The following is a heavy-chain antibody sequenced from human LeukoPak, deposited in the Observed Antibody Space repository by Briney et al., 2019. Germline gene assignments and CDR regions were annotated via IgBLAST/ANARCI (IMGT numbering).Heavy chain of an antibody. V-gene: IGHV1-69*13. CDR3: ARGVRSGWYLFDY. J-gene: IGHJ4*02. CDR1: GGTFSSYA. D-gene: IGHD6-19*01. Sequence: SVKVSCKASGGTFSSYAISWVRQAPGQGLEWMGGIIPIFGTANYAQKFQGRVTITADESTSTAYMELSSLRSEDTAVYYCARGVRSGWYLFDYWGRGTLVTVSS. CDR2: IIPIFGTA.